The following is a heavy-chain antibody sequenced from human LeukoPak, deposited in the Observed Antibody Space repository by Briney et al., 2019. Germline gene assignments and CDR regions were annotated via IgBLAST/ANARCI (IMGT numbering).Heavy chain of an antibody. CDR3: AKGGNDYGDYRYYFDY. Sequence: GGSLRLSCAASGFTFSSYAMSWVRQAPGKGLEWASGISGSADSTYYADSVKGRLTISRDNSKNTLYLQINSLRGEDTAVYYCAKGGNDYGDYRYYFDYWGQGTLVTVSS. V-gene: IGHV3-23*01. D-gene: IGHD4-17*01. CDR1: GFTFSSYA. CDR2: ISGSADST. J-gene: IGHJ4*02.